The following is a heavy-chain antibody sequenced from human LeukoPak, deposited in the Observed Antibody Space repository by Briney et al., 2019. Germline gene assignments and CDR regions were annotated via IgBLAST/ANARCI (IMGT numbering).Heavy chain of an antibody. CDR1: GYSFTNYW. CDR2: IYPGDSDT. V-gene: IGHV5-51*01. CDR3: ARLTGDYDYYYVDV. D-gene: IGHD1-20*01. Sequence: GESLKISCKGSGYSFTNYWVGWVRQMPGEGLEWMGIIYPGDSDTRYSPSFQGQVTISADKSIGTAYLQWSSLKASDTAMYYCARLTGDYDYYYVDVWGKGTTVTVSS. J-gene: IGHJ6*03.